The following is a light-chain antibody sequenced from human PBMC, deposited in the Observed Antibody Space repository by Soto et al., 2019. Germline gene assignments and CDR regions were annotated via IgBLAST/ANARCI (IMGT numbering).Light chain of an antibody. Sequence: DIQMTQSPSSLPASVGDRVTITCQASQDISNYLNWYQQKPGKAPKLLIYDASNLETGVPSRFSGSGSGTDFTFTISSLQPEDIATYYCQQYDNLPRGLTFGGGTKVEIK. J-gene: IGKJ4*01. CDR1: QDISNY. CDR3: QQYDNLPRGLT. V-gene: IGKV1-33*01. CDR2: DAS.